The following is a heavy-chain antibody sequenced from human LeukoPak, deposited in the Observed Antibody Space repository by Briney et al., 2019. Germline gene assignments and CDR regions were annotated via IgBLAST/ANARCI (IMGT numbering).Heavy chain of an antibody. V-gene: IGHV3-30-3*01. CDR1: GFTFSSYA. D-gene: IGHD1-14*01. CDR2: ISYDGSNK. Sequence: GGSLRLSFAASGFTFSSYAMHWIRQAPGKGLEWVAVISYDGSNKYYADSVKGRFTISRDNSKNTLYLQMNSLRAEDTAVYYCARDAGQRGYFDYWGQGTLVTVSS. CDR3: ARDAGQRGYFDY. J-gene: IGHJ4*02.